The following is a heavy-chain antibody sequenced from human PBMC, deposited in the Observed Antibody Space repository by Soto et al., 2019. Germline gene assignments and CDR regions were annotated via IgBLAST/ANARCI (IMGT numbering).Heavy chain of an antibody. J-gene: IGHJ5*01. CDR3: ARDYILSSGWYGGSNRSDP. CDR1: GFTFSFCA. V-gene: IGHV3-23*01. D-gene: IGHD6-13*01. CDR2: IRGNNGDT. Sequence: GGSLRLSCAASGFTFSFCAMSWVRQAPGKGLEWVSSIRGNNGDTYYADSVKGRFTISRDNSKNTLYLQMNSLRVEDTALYYCARDYILSSGWYGGSNRSDPWAQGTRFTVSS.